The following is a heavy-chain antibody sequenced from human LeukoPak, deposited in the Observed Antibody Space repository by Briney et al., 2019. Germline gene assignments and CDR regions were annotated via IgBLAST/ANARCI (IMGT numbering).Heavy chain of an antibody. Sequence: ASVKVSCKASGYTFTSYDINWVRQATGQGLEWMGWMNPNSGNTGYAQKFQGRVTMTRDTSISTAYMELSRLRSDDTAVYYCAREATMIVVVTTEFDYWGQGTLVTVSS. CDR3: AREATMIVVVTTEFDY. CDR1: GYTFTSYD. V-gene: IGHV1-8*01. CDR2: MNPNSGNT. D-gene: IGHD3-22*01. J-gene: IGHJ4*02.